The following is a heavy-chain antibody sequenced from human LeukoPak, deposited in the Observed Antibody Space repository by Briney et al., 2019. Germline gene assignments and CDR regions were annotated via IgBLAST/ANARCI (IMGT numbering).Heavy chain of an antibody. CDR3: ARDGDVVVPAAPGFDY. J-gene: IGHJ4*02. V-gene: IGHV1-18*01. CDR1: GYTFTSYG. Sequence: ASVKVSCKASGYTFTSYGISWVRQAPGQGLERMGWISAYNGNTNYAQKLQGRVTMTTDTSTSTAYMELRSLRSDDTAVYYCARDGDVVVPAAPGFDYWGQGTLVTVSS. D-gene: IGHD2-2*01. CDR2: ISAYNGNT.